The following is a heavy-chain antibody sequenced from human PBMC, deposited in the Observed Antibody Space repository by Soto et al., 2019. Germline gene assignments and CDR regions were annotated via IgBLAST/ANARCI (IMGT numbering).Heavy chain of an antibody. Sequence: SVKVSCKASGGTFSSYAISWVRQAPGQGLEWMGGIIPIFGTANYAQKFQGRVTITADESTSTAYMELSSLRSEDTAVYYCAKSNYYDSSRSGHYYYGMDVWGQGTTGTV. CDR2: IIPIFGTA. CDR3: AKSNYYDSSRSGHYYYGMDV. D-gene: IGHD3-22*01. CDR1: GGTFSSYA. J-gene: IGHJ6*02. V-gene: IGHV1-69*13.